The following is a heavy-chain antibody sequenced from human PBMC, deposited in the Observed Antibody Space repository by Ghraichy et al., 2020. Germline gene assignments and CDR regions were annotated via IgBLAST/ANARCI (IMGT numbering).Heavy chain of an antibody. CDR2: IYYSGST. CDR3: ARGVMDGGNSYCFDY. J-gene: IGHJ4*02. V-gene: IGHV4-59*01. CDR1: GGSISSYY. D-gene: IGHD4-23*01. Sequence: SETLSLTCTVSGGSISSYYWSWIRQPPGKGLEWIGYIYYSGSTNYNPSLKSRVTISVDTSKNQFSLKLSSVTAADTAVYYCARGVMDGGNSYCFDYWGQGTLVTVSS.